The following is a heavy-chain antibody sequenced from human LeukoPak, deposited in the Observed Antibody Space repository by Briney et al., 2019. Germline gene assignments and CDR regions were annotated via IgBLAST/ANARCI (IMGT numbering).Heavy chain of an antibody. J-gene: IGHJ4*02. Sequence: SETLSLTCAVYGGSFSGYYWSWIRQPPGKGLEWIGEINHSGSTNYNPSLKSRVTISVDTSKNQFSLKLSSVTAADTAVYYCARYDSSGYYTPGYFDYWGQGTLVTVSS. CDR3: ARYDSSGYYTPGYFDY. V-gene: IGHV4-34*01. CDR1: GGSFSGYY. CDR2: INHSGST. D-gene: IGHD3-22*01.